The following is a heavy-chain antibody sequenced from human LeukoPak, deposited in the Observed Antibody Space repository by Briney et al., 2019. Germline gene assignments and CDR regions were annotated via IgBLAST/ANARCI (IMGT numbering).Heavy chain of an antibody. D-gene: IGHD4-17*01. CDR3: ARTVSY. J-gene: IGHJ4*02. Sequence: AGGSLRLSCTTSGFTFSSFVMHWVRQAPGKGLEWVAVMSNDGINKYYGDSVKGRFTISRDNAKNSLYLQMNSLRAEDTAVYYCARTVSYWGQGTLVTVSS. V-gene: IGHV3-30-3*01. CDR2: MSNDGINK. CDR1: GFTFSSFV.